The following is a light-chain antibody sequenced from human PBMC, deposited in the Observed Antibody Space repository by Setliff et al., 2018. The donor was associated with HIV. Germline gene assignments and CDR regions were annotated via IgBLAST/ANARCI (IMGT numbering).Light chain of an antibody. J-gene: IGLJ1*01. Sequence: QSVLTQPASVSGSPGQSITISCTGTSSDLGDYDYVSWYQQHPGKAPKLIIFDVTNRPSGVSNRFSGSKSGTTASLTISGLQAEDEADYYCSSYASSSTLGVFGTGTKVTV. V-gene: IGLV2-14*03. CDR1: SSDLGDYDY. CDR2: DVT. CDR3: SSYASSSTLGV.